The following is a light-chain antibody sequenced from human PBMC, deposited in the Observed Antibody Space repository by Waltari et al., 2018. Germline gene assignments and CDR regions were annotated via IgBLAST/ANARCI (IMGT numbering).Light chain of an antibody. V-gene: IGKV3-20*01. J-gene: IGKJ1*01. CDR2: AAS. CDR3: QKYDRLPAT. Sequence: TLSCRASQSIGKYLVWYQQKPGQAPRLLMYAASTRATGIPDRFSGSGSGTDFSLTISRLEPEDFAVYYCQKYDRLPATFGQGTKVEIK. CDR1: QSIGKY.